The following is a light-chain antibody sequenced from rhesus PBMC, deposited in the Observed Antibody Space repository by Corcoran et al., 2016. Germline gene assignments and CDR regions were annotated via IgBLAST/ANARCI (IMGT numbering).Light chain of an antibody. CDR2: AAS. V-gene: IGKV1-33*01. J-gene: IGKJ2*01. Sequence: DIQMTQSPSSLSASVGDKVTITCRASQGISNALAWYQPKPGKAPKLLFYAASPLQTGGPSRDSGTGSRTYFTLAISSLQPEDFAVYYCRQRNSYPYSFGQGTKVEIK. CDR3: RQRNSYPYS. CDR1: QGISNA.